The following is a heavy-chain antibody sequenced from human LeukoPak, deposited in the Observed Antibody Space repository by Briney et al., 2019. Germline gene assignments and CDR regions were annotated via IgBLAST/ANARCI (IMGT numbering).Heavy chain of an antibody. V-gene: IGHV4-61*02. CDR1: GGSISSGSYY. CDR3: ARSPYSNYVVDY. CDR2: IYTSGST. D-gene: IGHD4-11*01. Sequence: PSQTLSLTCTVSGGSISSGSYYWSWIRQPAEKGLEWIGRIYTSGSTNYNPSLKSRVTISVDTSKNQFSLKLSSVTAADTAVYYCARSPYSNYVVDYWGQGTLVSVSS. J-gene: IGHJ4*02.